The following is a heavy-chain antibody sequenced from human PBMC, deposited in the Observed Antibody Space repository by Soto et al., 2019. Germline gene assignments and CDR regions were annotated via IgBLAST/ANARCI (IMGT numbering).Heavy chain of an antibody. CDR3: AKEYPPDYTMFRGVENPFDI. J-gene: IGHJ4*02. CDR1: GFTFSSYA. CDR2: LSGSGRST. V-gene: IGHV3-23*01. Sequence: EVQLLESGGGLVQPGGSLRLSCAASGFTFSSYAMHWVRQAPGKGLEWVSGLSGSGRSTYYPDSVKGRFTISRDNSKNTLYLQMDRLRAEDTAVYYCAKEYPPDYTMFRGVENPFDIWGQGTLVTVSS. D-gene: IGHD3-10*01.